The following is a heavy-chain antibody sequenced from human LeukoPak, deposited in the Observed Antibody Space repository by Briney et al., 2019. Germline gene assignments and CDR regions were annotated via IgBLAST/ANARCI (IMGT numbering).Heavy chain of an antibody. CDR3: AKTDSSSWYVSNWFDP. CDR1: GFTFSSYA. D-gene: IGHD6-13*01. V-gene: IGHV3-23*01. Sequence: GGSLRLSCAASGFTFSSYALSWVRQAPGKGLEWVSAISGSGGSTYYADSVKGRFTISRANSKNTLYLQMNSLRAEDTAVYYCAKTDSSSWYVSNWFDPWGQGTLVTVSS. J-gene: IGHJ5*02. CDR2: ISGSGGST.